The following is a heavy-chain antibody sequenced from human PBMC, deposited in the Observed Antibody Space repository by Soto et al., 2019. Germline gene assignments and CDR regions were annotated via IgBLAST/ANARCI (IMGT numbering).Heavy chain of an antibody. CDR3: ARENSRISPRLFQR. CDR1: GFIFSDYA. D-gene: IGHD6-6*01. V-gene: IGHV3-30-3*01. CDR2: ISPAGTNQ. J-gene: IGHJ1*01. Sequence: GSLRLSCGASGFIFSDYAMHWSRQAPGKGLEWVALISPAGTNQYYADSAKGRFTISRDNSKNTLYLQMNSLRPEDTGLYYCARENSRISPRLFQRWGHGTLVTVSS.